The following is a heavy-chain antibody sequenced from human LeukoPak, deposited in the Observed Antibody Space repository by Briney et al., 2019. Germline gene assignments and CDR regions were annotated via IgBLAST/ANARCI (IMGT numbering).Heavy chain of an antibody. Sequence: SVKVSCKASGGTFSSYAISGVRQAPGQGLDWMGGIIPIFGTANYAQKFQGRVTITTDESTSTAYMELSSLRSEDTAVYYCAIVVVPAAYYYYMDVWGKGTTVTVSS. V-gene: IGHV1-69*05. CDR1: GGTFSSYA. CDR2: IIPIFGTA. J-gene: IGHJ6*03. CDR3: AIVVVPAAYYYYMDV. D-gene: IGHD2-2*01.